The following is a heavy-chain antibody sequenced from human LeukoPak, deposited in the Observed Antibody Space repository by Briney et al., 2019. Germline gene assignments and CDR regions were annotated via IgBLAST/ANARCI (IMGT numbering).Heavy chain of an antibody. D-gene: IGHD3-10*01. CDR3: ARTQRVYGSGSYYYVY. V-gene: IGHV4-39*07. J-gene: IGHJ4*02. CDR2: IYYSGST. Sequence: SETLSLTCTVSGGSISSSSYYWGWIRQPPGKGLEWIGSIYYSGSTYYNPSLKSRVTISVDTSKNQFSLKLSSVTAADTAVYYCARTQRVYGSGSYYYVYWGQGTLVTVSS. CDR1: GGSISSSSYY.